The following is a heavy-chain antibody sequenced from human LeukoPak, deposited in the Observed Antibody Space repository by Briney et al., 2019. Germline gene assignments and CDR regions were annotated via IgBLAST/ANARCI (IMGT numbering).Heavy chain of an antibody. CDR1: GFTFSSYA. CDR2: ISGSGGST. Sequence: QPGGSLRLSCAASGFTFSSYAMSWVRQAPGKGLEWVSAISGSGGSTYYADSVKGRFTISRDNSRNTLYLQMNSLRAEDTAVYYCAKDRRSGGIVVVPAAPAKFDPWGQGTLVTVSS. D-gene: IGHD2-2*01. J-gene: IGHJ5*02. CDR3: AKDRRSGGIVVVPAAPAKFDP. V-gene: IGHV3-23*01.